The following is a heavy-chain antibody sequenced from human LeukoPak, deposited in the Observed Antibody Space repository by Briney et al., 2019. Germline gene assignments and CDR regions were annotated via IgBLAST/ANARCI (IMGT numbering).Heavy chain of an antibody. CDR1: GFTFSSYA. CDR2: IWYDGSNK. Sequence: PGGSLRLSCAASGFTFSSYAMHWVRQAPGKGLEWVAVIWYDGSNKYYADSVKGRFTISRDNSKNTLYLQMNSLRAEDTAVYYCARGGYSYGLDYWGQGTLVTVSS. J-gene: IGHJ4*02. D-gene: IGHD5-18*01. V-gene: IGHV3-33*08. CDR3: ARGGYSYGLDY.